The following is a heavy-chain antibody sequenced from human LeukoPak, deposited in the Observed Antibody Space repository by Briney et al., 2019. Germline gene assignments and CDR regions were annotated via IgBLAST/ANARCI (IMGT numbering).Heavy chain of an antibody. D-gene: IGHD3-16*01. CDR3: ARRAYDAFDI. J-gene: IGHJ3*02. V-gene: IGHV5-51*01. CDR2: IFPGDSAT. Sequence: GESLKISCKASGHSFATTYWIGWVRQMPGKGLEWMWIIFPGDSATRYSPSFQGQVTISVDKSISTAYLQWSSLEASDTAMYYCARRAYDAFDIWGQGTMVTVSS. CDR1: GHSFATTYW.